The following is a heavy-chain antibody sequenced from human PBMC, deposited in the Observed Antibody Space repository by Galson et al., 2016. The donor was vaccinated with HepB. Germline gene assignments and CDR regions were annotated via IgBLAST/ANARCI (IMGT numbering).Heavy chain of an antibody. CDR2: ISTSGSTI. CDR1: GFTFSDYY. D-gene: IGHD4-23*01. J-gene: IGHJ4*02. V-gene: IGHV3-11*01. Sequence: SLRLSCAASGFTFSDYYMSWIRQAPGKRLEWVSYISTSGSTIYHADSVKGRFTISRDNAKNSLYLQMNSLRAEDTAVYYCTSRGAAVADVYWGQGTLVTVSS. CDR3: TSRGAAVADVY.